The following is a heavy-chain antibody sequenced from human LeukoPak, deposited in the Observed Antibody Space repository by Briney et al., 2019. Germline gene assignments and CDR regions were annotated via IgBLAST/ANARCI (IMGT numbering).Heavy chain of an antibody. CDR1: GFTFNTYA. V-gene: IGHV3-23*01. D-gene: IGHD1-26*01. CDR2: ISISGGT. CDR3: TKHGERGTNRFDY. Sequence: GGSLRLSCAASGFTFNTYAMSWVRQAPGKGLEWVSVISISGGTYYADSVKGRFTISRDISKNTVFLQMDSLRVEDTAVYHCTKHGERGTNRFDYWGQGTLVTASS. J-gene: IGHJ4*02.